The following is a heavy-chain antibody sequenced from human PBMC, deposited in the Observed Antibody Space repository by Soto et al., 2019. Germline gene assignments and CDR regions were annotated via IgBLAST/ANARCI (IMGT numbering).Heavy chain of an antibody. CDR2: ISYDGSNK. CDR1: GFTFSSYG. Sequence: GGSLRLSCAASGFTFSSYGMHWVRQAPGKGLEWVAVISYDGSNKCYADSVKGRFTISRDNSKNTLYLQMNSLRAEDTAVYYCAKDKTMLVDGMDVWGQGTTVTVS. CDR3: AKDKTMLVDGMDV. J-gene: IGHJ6*02. V-gene: IGHV3-30*18. D-gene: IGHD3-22*01.